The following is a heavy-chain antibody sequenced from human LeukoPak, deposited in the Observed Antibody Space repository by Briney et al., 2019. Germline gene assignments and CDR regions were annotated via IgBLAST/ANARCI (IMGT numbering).Heavy chain of an antibody. J-gene: IGHJ3*02. Sequence: GGSLRLSCAASGFTFSSYDMHWVRQATGKGLEWVSAIGTAGDTYYPGSVKGRFTISRENAKNSLYLQMNSLRAGDTAVYYCARSGPVGATYLGAFDIWGQGTVVTVSS. CDR3: ARSGPVGATYLGAFDI. CDR2: IGTAGDT. V-gene: IGHV3-13*01. D-gene: IGHD1-26*01. CDR1: GFTFSSYD.